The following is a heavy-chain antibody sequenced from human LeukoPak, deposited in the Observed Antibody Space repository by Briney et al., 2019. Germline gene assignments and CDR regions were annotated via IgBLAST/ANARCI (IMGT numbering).Heavy chain of an antibody. D-gene: IGHD6-13*01. V-gene: IGHV3-7*01. CDR2: IKQDGSEK. Sequence: TGGSLRLSCAASGFTFSSYWMSWVRQAPGKGLEWVANIKQDGSEKYYVDSVKGRFTNYRDNAKSSLYLQMNSLRAEDTAVYLCVRERSNWYWYFELWGRGTLVSVSS. J-gene: IGHJ2*01. CDR1: GFTFSSYW. CDR3: VRERSNWYWYFEL.